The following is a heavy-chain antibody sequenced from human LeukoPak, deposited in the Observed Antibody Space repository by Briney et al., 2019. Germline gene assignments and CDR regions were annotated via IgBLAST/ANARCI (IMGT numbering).Heavy chain of an antibody. J-gene: IGHJ5*02. Sequence: GASVKVSCKASGYRFTSYGISWVRQAPGQGLEWMGWISGYNGNTNYAQKHQGRVTMTTDTSTSTAYMELRSLRSDDTAVYYCARMTTVGLNWFDPWGQGTLVTVSS. CDR2: ISGYNGNT. V-gene: IGHV1-18*01. D-gene: IGHD4-23*01. CDR3: ARMTTVGLNWFDP. CDR1: GYRFTSYG.